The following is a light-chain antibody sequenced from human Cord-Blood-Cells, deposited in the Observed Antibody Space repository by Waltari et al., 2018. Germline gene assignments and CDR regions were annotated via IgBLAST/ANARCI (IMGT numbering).Light chain of an antibody. Sequence: SYELTQPPSVSVSLGQTASITCSADKLGDKYACWYQQNPGQSPVLVIYQDSKRPSGIPYLFSGSNSGNTATLAISGTQAMDEADYYCQAWDSSNVVFGGGTKLTVL. V-gene: IGLV3-1*01. CDR2: QDS. CDR1: KLGDKY. CDR3: QAWDSSNVV. J-gene: IGLJ2*01.